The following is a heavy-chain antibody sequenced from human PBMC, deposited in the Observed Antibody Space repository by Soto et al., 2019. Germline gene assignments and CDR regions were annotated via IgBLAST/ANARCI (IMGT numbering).Heavy chain of an antibody. CDR1: GGSISSYY. D-gene: IGHD6-13*01. Sequence: QVQLQESGPGLVKPSETLSLTCTVTGGSISSYYWSWIRQPPGKGLEWIGYIYNSGSTNYNPSLKRRVTISVDTSKNQFSLKLSSVTATDTAVYYCARGSTGYSSSWYRYWGHGTLVTVSS. V-gene: IGHV4-59*08. CDR3: ARGSTGYSSSWYRY. CDR2: IYNSGST. J-gene: IGHJ4*01.